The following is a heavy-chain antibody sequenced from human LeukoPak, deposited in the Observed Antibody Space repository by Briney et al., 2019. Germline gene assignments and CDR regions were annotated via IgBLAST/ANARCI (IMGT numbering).Heavy chain of an antibody. D-gene: IGHD3-3*01. CDR3: VRGSLASGVVVYYYYYLDV. J-gene: IGHJ6*03. CDR2: ISSSSNYI. Sequence: PGGSLRLSCAASGFTFSSYTMNWVRQAPGKGLEWVSSISSSSNYIYYADSVKGRFTISRDNAKNSLYLQMNSLRAEDTAVYYCVRGSLASGVVVYYYYYLDVWGKGTTVTVSS. CDR1: GFTFSSYT. V-gene: IGHV3-21*01.